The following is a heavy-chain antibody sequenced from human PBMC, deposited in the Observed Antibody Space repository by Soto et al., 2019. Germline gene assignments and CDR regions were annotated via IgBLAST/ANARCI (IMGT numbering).Heavy chain of an antibody. CDR2: IGYGGGTT. V-gene: IGHV3-23*01. Sequence: GGSLRLSCAASGFTFSNYAMSWVRQAPGKGLEWVAAIGYGGGTTYYADSVKGRFTISRDNSKNTLYLQMNSLRAEDTAVYYCAKNPGYYYDSTGYHFDYWGQGTLVT. J-gene: IGHJ4*02. D-gene: IGHD3-22*01. CDR1: GFTFSNYA. CDR3: AKNPGYYYDSTGYHFDY.